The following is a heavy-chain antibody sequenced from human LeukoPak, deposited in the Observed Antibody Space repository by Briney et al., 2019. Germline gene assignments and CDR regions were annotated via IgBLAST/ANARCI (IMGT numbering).Heavy chain of an antibody. V-gene: IGHV4-34*01. D-gene: IGHD5-18*01. Sequence: PSETLSLTCAVYGGSFSGYYWSWIRQPPGKGLEWIGEINHSGSTNYNPSLKSPVTITAADTAVYFCARVGYSYVINDWSRTGLGAYPTKYYYHMDVWGKGTTVTVSS. CDR1: GGSFSGYY. J-gene: IGHJ6*03. CDR2: INHSGST. CDR3: LGAYPTKYYYHMDV.